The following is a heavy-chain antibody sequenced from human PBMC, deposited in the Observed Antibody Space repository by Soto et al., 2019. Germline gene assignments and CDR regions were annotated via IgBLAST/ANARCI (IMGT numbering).Heavy chain of an antibody. Sequence: HLLESGGGLVQPGGSLRLSCADSGFTFSNYAMSWVRQAPGKGLEWVSVSGSGGTTHYADSVKGRFTISRDHSKNTLYLQVNSLRAEDTAVYYCAKGGWFGDYYFDNWGQGTLVTVSS. CDR2: SGSGGTT. J-gene: IGHJ4*02. V-gene: IGHV3-23*01. CDR1: GFTFSNYA. D-gene: IGHD3-10*01. CDR3: AKGGWFGDYYFDN.